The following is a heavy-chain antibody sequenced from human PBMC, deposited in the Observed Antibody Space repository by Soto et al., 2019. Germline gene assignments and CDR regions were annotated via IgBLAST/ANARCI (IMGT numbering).Heavy chain of an antibody. Sequence: QVQLVESGGGVVQPGRSLRLSCAASGFTFSIYGMHWVGQAPGKGLEWVAVISYDGSNKYYADSVKGRFTISRDNSKNTLYLQMNSLRGEDTAVYYCAKETVEYYFDYWGQGTLVTVSS. J-gene: IGHJ4*02. CDR3: AKETVEYYFDY. V-gene: IGHV3-30*18. CDR1: GFTFSIYG. D-gene: IGHD3-3*01. CDR2: ISYDGSNK.